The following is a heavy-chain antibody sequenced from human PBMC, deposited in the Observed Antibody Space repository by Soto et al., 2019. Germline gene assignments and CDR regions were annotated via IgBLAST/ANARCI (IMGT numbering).Heavy chain of an antibody. Sequence: ASVKVSCKVSGYTLTELSMHWVRQAPGKGLEWMGGFDPEDGETIYAQKFQGRVTMTEDTSTDTAYMELSSLRSEDTAVYYCATEGSRHWNSSVMDVLGKGTTVTVSS. J-gene: IGHJ6*03. CDR2: FDPEDGET. V-gene: IGHV1-24*01. CDR3: ATEGSRHWNSSVMDV. D-gene: IGHD1-7*01. CDR1: GYTLTELS.